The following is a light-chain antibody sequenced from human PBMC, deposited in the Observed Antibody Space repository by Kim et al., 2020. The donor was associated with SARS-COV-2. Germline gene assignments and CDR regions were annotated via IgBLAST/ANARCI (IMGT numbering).Light chain of an antibody. J-gene: IGKJ4*01. V-gene: IGKV1-5*01. CDR1: QTITRW. Sequence: DIQMTKSPSTLSASVGDRVTITCRASQTITRWLAWYRQKLGKAPELLIYGASTLRSGVPSRFSGSGSGTEFTLTINGLQPDDFATYYCQQYNLYPLTFGGGTKVDIK. CDR2: GAS. CDR3: QQYNLYPLT.